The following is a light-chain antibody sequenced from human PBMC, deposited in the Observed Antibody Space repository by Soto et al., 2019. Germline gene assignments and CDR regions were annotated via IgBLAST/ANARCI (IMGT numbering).Light chain of an antibody. J-gene: IGKJ4*01. CDR1: QSVSSH. CDR2: GAS. V-gene: IGKV3-20*01. Sequence: EIVMTQSPATLSVSPGERATLSGRGGQSVSSHLAWYQQRPGQAPRLLIYGASSRATGIPDRFSGSGSGTDFTLTISRLEPEDFALYYCQQYGNSPPLTFGGGTKVDIK. CDR3: QQYGNSPPLT.